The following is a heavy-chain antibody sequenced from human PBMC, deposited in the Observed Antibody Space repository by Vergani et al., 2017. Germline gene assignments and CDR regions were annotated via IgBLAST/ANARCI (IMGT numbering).Heavy chain of an antibody. CDR1: GFTFSNAW. D-gene: IGHD6-6*01. V-gene: IGHV3-30-3*01. Sequence: VQLVESGGGLVKPGGSLRLSCAASGFTFSNAWMSWVRQAPGKGLEWVAVISYDGSNKYYADSVKGRFTISRDNSKNTLYLQMNSLRAEDTAVYYCARDRASSSSGTFDYWGQGTLVTVSS. CDR3: ARDRASSSSGTFDY. CDR2: ISYDGSNK. J-gene: IGHJ4*02.